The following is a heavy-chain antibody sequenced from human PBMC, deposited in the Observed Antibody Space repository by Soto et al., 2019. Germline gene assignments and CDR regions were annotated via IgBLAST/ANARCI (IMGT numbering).Heavy chain of an antibody. Sequence: SETLSLTCTVSGGSISSYYWSWIRQPPGKGLEWIGYIYYSGSTNYNPSLKSRVTISVDTSKNQFSLKLSSVTAADTAVYYCARDLDYDSSGYPFDYWGQGTLVTVS. D-gene: IGHD3-22*01. V-gene: IGHV4-59*01. CDR2: IYYSGST. CDR3: ARDLDYDSSGYPFDY. CDR1: GGSISSYY. J-gene: IGHJ4*02.